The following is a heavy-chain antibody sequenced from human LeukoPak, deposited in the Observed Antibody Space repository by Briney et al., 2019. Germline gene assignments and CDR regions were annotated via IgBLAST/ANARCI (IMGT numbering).Heavy chain of an antibody. Sequence: SETLSLTCAVYGGSFSGYCWSWIRHPPGKALEGIGEINHSGSTNYNPSLKSRVTISVDTSQNQFSLKLSSVTAADTAVYYCARGLELATATFHYWGQGTLVTVSS. J-gene: IGHJ4*02. CDR1: GGSFSGYC. CDR3: ARGLELATATFHY. CDR2: INHSGST. D-gene: IGHD1-26*01. V-gene: IGHV4-34*01.